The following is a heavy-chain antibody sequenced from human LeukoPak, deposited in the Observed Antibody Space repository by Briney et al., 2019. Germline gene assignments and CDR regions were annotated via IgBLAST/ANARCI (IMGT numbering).Heavy chain of an antibody. CDR1: GFTFSSYG. CDR2: ISYDGSNK. J-gene: IGHJ6*03. CDR3: AKSPRLYYYMDV. Sequence: GGSLRLSCAASGFTFSSYGMHWVRQAPGKGLEWVAVISYDGSNKYYADSVKGRFTISRDNSKNTLYLQMNSLRAEDTAVYYCAKSPRLYYYMDVWGKGTTVTVSS. V-gene: IGHV3-30*18.